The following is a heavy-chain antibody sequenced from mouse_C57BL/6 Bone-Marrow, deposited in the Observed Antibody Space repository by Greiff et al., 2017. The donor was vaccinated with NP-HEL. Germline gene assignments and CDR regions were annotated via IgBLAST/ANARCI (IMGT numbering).Heavy chain of an antibody. V-gene: IGHV1-19*01. D-gene: IGHD2-1*01. CDR3: ASLHPDYFDY. J-gene: IGHJ2*01. Sequence: VQLKQSGPVLVKPGASVKMSCKASGYTFTDYYMNWVKQRPGQSLEWIGVIDPYNGGTSYNEKFKGKATLTVDKSSSTAYMQLNSLTSEDSAVYYCASLHPDYFDYWGQGTTRTVSS. CDR1: GYTFTDYY. CDR2: IDPYNGGT.